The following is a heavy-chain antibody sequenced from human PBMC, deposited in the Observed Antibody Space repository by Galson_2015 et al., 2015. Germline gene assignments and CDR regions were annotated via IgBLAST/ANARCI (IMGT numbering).Heavy chain of an antibody. V-gene: IGHV1-3*04. D-gene: IGHD6-6*01. CDR1: GYAFTTYD. Sequence: SVKVSCKASGYAFTTYDMHWVRQAPGQRLEWMGWINTGNGNTKYSQKFQGRVTITRDTSASTAYMDLSSLRSGDTAVYYCARGSSSSSNWFDPWGQGTLVTVSS. CDR3: ARGSSSSSNWFDP. CDR2: INTGNGNT. J-gene: IGHJ5*02.